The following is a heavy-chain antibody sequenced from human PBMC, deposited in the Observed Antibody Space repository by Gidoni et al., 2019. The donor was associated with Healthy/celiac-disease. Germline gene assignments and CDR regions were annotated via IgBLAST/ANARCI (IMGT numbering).Heavy chain of an antibody. D-gene: IGHD4-17*01. V-gene: IGHV6-1*01. CDR3: ARRIGVGTVRTNPHDAFDI. CDR2: TYYRSKWYN. Sequence: QVQLQQSGPGLVKPSQTLSLTCAISGDSVSSNSAAWNWIRQSPSRGLEWLGRTYYRSKWYNDYAVSVKSRITINPDTSKNQFSLQLNSVTPEDTAVYYCARRIGVGTVRTNPHDAFDIWGQGTMVTVSS. CDR1: GDSVSSNSAA. J-gene: IGHJ3*02.